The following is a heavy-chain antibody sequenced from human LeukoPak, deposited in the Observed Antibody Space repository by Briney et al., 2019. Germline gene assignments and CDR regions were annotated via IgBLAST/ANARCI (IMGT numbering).Heavy chain of an antibody. J-gene: IGHJ4*02. Sequence: PSETLSLTCTVSGGSISSYYWSWIRQPPGKGLEWIGRIYTSGSTNYNPSLKSRVTISVDTSKNQFSLKLSSVTAADTAVYYCARYPANWNYGDYWGQGTLVTVSS. CDR3: ARYPANWNYGDY. D-gene: IGHD1-7*01. CDR1: GGSISSYY. V-gene: IGHV4-4*08. CDR2: IYTSGST.